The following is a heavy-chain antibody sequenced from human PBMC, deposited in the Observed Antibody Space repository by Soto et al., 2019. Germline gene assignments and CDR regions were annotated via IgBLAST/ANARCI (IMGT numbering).Heavy chain of an antibody. Sequence: EVQLVDSGGGLVQPGGSLRLSCAASGFTFIDYSMNWIRQAPGKGLEWLSFISGIGEAIYYADSLKGRFIVSRDNAKNSLYIQMNSLSDDETAVYYCARPGAGALFSYAMDVWGQGTTVTVSS. CDR2: ISGIGEAI. CDR3: ARPGAGALFSYAMDV. D-gene: IGHD2-21*01. V-gene: IGHV3-48*02. CDR1: GFTFIDYS. J-gene: IGHJ6*02.